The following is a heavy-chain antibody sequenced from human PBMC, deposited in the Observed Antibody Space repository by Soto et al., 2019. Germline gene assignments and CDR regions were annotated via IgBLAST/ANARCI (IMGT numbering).Heavy chain of an antibody. J-gene: IGHJ6*02. CDR1: GGSFNNYA. CDR2: IIPNFDTP. Sequence: QVHLVQSGAEVKKPGSSVKVSCKTSGGSFNNYAVSWVRQAPGQGLEWMGGIIPNFDTPNYAQKFQDRVTSIEDESTSTVYMELRSLRSNDTAVYYCAVAMVREILIFESSGMHVWGQGTTVIVSS. CDR3: AVAMVREILIFESSGMHV. D-gene: IGHD3-10*01. V-gene: IGHV1-69*01.